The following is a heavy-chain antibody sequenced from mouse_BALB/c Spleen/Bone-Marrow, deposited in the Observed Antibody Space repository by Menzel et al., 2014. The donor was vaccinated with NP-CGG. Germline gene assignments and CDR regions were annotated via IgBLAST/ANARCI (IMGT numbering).Heavy chain of an antibody. CDR2: IYPGKSDT. Sequence: EVQLQQSGTVLARPGASVKVSCKASGYTFTSYWMHWVKQRPGQGLEWIGTIYPGKSDTTYNQKFKGKAKLTAVTSTSTAYMELNSLTNEDSAVYYCTTLARNYFDYWGQGTTLTVSS. J-gene: IGHJ2*01. V-gene: IGHV1-5*01. CDR1: GYTFTSYW. D-gene: IGHD3-1*01. CDR3: TTLARNYFDY.